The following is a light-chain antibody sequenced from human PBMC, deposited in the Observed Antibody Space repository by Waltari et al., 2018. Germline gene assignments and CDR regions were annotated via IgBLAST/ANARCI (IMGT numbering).Light chain of an antibody. CDR2: DVS. CDR1: SSDVGSYNP. V-gene: IGLV2-14*03. CDR3: SSQSSDNVVL. Sequence: QSALTQPASVSGSPGQSITISCTGTSSDVGSYNPVSGYQDHPGQGPKVIIYDVSDRPSGVSARFSGSKSGNTASLTISGLQAEDEADYYCSSQSSDNVVLFGGGTKVTVL. J-gene: IGLJ3*02.